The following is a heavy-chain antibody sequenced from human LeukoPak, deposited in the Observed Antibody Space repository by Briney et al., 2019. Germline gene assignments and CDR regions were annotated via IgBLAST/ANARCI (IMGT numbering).Heavy chain of an antibody. CDR3: AKDAAPIVVVPAAIPNWLGP. J-gene: IGHJ5*02. D-gene: IGHD2-2*01. V-gene: IGHV3-30*02. Sequence: GGSLRLSCAASGFTFSSYGMHWVRQAPGKGLEWVAFIRYDGSNKYYADSVKGRFTISSDNSKNTLYLQMNSLRAEDTAVYYCAKDAAPIVVVPAAIPNWLGPWGQGTLVTVSS. CDR2: IRYDGSNK. CDR1: GFTFSSYG.